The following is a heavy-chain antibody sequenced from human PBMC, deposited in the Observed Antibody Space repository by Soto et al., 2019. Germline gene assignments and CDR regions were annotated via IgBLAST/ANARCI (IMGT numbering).Heavy chain of an antibody. Sequence: SETMSLTCTVSGGSISSSIYYWGWIRQPPGKGLEWIGSIYYSGSTYYNPSLRSRVTISVDTSKNQFSLKLSSVTAADTAVYYCARQVLWFGDSTRMDYYYYYGMDVWGQGTTVTVSS. D-gene: IGHD3-10*01. J-gene: IGHJ6*02. V-gene: IGHV4-39*01. CDR3: ARQVLWFGDSTRMDYYYYYGMDV. CDR1: GGSISSSIYY. CDR2: IYYSGST.